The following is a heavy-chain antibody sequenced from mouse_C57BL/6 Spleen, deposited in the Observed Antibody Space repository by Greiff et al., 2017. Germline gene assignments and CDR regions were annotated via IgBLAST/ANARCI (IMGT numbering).Heavy chain of an antibody. CDR3: ARDLDDYYYYAMDY. CDR2: ISDGGSYT. Sequence: EVQGVESGGGLVKPGGSLKLSCAASGFTFSSYAMSWVRQTPEKRLEWVATISDGGSYTYYPDNVKGRFTISRDNAKNNLYLQMSHLKSEDTAMYYCARDLDDYYYYAMDYWGQGTSVTVSS. J-gene: IGHJ4*01. CDR1: GFTFSSYA. D-gene: IGHD2-4*01. V-gene: IGHV5-4*01.